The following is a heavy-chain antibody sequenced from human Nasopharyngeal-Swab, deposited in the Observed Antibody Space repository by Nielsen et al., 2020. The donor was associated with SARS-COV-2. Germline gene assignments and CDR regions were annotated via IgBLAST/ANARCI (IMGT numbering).Heavy chain of an antibody. Sequence: GESLKISCAASGFTFSSYSMNWVRQAPGKGLEWVSSISSSSYIYYADSVKGRFTISRDNAKNSLYLQMSSLRAEDTAVYYCAREAGDAFDIWGQGTMVTVSS. CDR2: ISSSSYI. V-gene: IGHV3-21*01. CDR3: AREAGDAFDI. CDR1: GFTFSSYS. J-gene: IGHJ3*02.